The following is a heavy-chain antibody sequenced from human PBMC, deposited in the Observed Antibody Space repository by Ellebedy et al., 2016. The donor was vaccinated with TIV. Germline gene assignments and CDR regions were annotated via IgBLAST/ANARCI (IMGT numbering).Heavy chain of an antibody. V-gene: IGHV3-20*04. CDR1: GFTFDDYG. CDR3: TRYSNLGYQILFDY. D-gene: IGHD6-25*01. J-gene: IGHJ4*02. Sequence: PGGSLRLSCAASGFTFDDYGMSWVRQAPGKGLEWVSGINWNGGSTGYADSVKGRFTISRDNAKNSLYLQMNSLRAEDTAVYYCTRYSNLGYQILFDYWGQGTLVTVSS. CDR2: INWNGGST.